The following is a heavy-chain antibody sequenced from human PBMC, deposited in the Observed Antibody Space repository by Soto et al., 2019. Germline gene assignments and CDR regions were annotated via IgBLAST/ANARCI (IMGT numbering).Heavy chain of an antibody. J-gene: IGHJ4*02. CDR2: ISYDGSNK. CDR3: AKDGYSYGYGY. D-gene: IGHD5-18*01. V-gene: IGHV3-30*18. Sequence: QVQLVESGGGVVQPGSSLRLSCAASGFTFSSYGMHWVRQAPGKGLEWVAVISYDGSNKYYADSVKGRFTISRDNSKNTLYLQMNSLRAEDTAVYYRAKDGYSYGYGYWGQGTLVTVSS. CDR1: GFTFSSYG.